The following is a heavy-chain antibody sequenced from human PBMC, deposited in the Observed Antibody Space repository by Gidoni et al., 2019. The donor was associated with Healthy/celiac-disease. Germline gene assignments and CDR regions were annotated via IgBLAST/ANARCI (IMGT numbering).Heavy chain of an antibody. CDR3: ARDPHCGGDCYSGDY. V-gene: IGHV1-2*06. Sequence: QVQLVQSGAEVKKPGASVKVSCKASGYTFTGYYMHWVRQAPGQGLEWMGRINPNSGGTNYAQKFQGRVTMTSDTSISTAYMELSRLRSDDTAVYYCARDPHCGGDCYSGDYWGQGTLVTVSS. CDR2: INPNSGGT. D-gene: IGHD2-21*02. CDR1: GYTFTGYY. J-gene: IGHJ4*02.